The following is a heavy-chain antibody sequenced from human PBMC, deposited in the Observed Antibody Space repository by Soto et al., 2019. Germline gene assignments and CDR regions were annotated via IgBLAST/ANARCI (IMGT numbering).Heavy chain of an antibody. Sequence: QVQLQESGPGLVKPSEPLSLTSTVSGGSFKGGSYPWSWIRQPPGKGLEWIGYVYHTGRTSYTPSLKSRVSISMDTSKNQFSLNLDSVTAADTAVYFCARDFAYFDSWGQGTLVTVSS. CDR2: VYHTGRT. V-gene: IGHV4-61*01. D-gene: IGHD3-3*01. CDR1: GGSFKGGSYP. CDR3: ARDFAYFDS. J-gene: IGHJ4*02.